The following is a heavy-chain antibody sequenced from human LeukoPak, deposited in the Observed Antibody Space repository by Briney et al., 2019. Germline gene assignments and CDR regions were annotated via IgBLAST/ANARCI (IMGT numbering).Heavy chain of an antibody. J-gene: IGHJ6*04. CDR2: ISSSSSYI. CDR1: GFTFSSYS. Sequence: GSLRLSCAASGFTFSSYSMNWVRQAPGKGLEWVSSISSSSSYIYYADSVKGRFTISRDNAKNPLYLQMNSLRAEDTAVYYCARDVLRFFDWLSPYYYYYGMDVWGEGTTVTVSS. V-gene: IGHV3-21*01. D-gene: IGHD3-3*01. CDR3: ARDVLRFFDWLSPYYYYYGMDV.